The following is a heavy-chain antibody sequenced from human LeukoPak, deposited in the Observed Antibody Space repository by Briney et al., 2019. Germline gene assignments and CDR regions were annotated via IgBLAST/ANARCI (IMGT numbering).Heavy chain of an antibody. CDR3: ARSHYASGTLDY. J-gene: IGHJ4*02. V-gene: IGHV3-48*04. D-gene: IGHD3-10*01. CDR2: ISSSDNTM. CDR1: GFTLSTYA. Sequence: GGSLRLSCAASGFTLSTYAMSWVRQAPGKGLEWVSYISSSDNTMYYADSVKGRFTISRDNAKNSLYLQMNSLRAEDTAVYYCARSHYASGTLDYWGQGTLVTVSS.